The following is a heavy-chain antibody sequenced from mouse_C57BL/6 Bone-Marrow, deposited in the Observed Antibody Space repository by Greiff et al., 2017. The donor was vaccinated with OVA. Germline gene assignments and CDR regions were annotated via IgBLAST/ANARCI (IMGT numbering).Heavy chain of an antibody. J-gene: IGHJ3*01. V-gene: IGHV14-4*01. CDR1: GFNIKDDY. CDR2: IDPENGDT. CDR3: ATSDSSGYVGWFAY. Sequence: EVQLQQSGAELVRPGASVKLSCTASGFNIKDDYMHWVKQRPEQGLEWIGWIDPENGDTEYASKFQGKATITADTSSNTAYLQLSSLTSEDTAVYYCATSDSSGYVGWFAYWGQGTLVTVSA. D-gene: IGHD3-2*02.